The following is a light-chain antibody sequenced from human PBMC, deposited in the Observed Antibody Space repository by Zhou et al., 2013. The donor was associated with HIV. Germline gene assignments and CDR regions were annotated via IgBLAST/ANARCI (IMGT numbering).Light chain of an antibody. J-gene: IGKJ1*01. CDR1: QSLLHSDGKTY. CDR3: LQGIHLRT. CDR2: EVS. V-gene: IGKV2-29*02. Sequence: DIVMTQTPLSLSVTPGQPASISCRSSQSLLHSDGKTYLYWYLQKPGQSPQLLIYEVSRRFSGVPERFSGSGSDTDFTLKISRVEAEDVGVYYCLQGIHLRTFGQGTRVEIK.